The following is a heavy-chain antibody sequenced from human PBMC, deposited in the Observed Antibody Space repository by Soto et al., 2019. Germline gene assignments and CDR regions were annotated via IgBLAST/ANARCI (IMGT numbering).Heavy chain of an antibody. CDR2: ISYDGRDK. CDR1: GFTFRSYA. Sequence: PGGSLRLSCAASGFTFRSYATHWVRQAPGKGLEWVAVISYDGRDKKHADSVKGRFTISRDNSKNTMYLQVNSLRAEDTAVYYCARDYSRYYGMDVWGQGTTVTVSS. D-gene: IGHD2-15*01. J-gene: IGHJ6*02. V-gene: IGHV3-30*04. CDR3: ARDYSRYYGMDV.